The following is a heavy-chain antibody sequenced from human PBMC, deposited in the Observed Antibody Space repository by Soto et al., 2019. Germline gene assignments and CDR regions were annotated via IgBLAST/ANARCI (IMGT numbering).Heavy chain of an antibody. D-gene: IGHD6-13*01. CDR3: ARSYSSSWYYYYYGMDV. V-gene: IGHV1-69*02. Sequence: QVQLVQSGAEVKKPGSSVKVSCKASGGTFSSYTISWVRQAPGQGLEWMGRIIPILGIANYAQKFQGRVTITADKSTSTAYMELSSLRSEDTAVYYCARSYSSSWYYYYYGMDVWGQGTTVTVSS. CDR2: IIPILGIA. CDR1: GGTFSSYT. J-gene: IGHJ6*02.